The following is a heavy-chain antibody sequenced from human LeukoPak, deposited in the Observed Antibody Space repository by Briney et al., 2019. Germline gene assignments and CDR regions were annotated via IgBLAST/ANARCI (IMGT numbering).Heavy chain of an antibody. CDR2: ISGSGGST. CDR1: GFTFSSYA. Sequence: GGSLRLSCAASGFTFSSYAMSWVRQAPGKGLEWVSAISGSGGSTYYADSVKGRFTISRDNSKNTLYLQMNSLRAEDTAVYYCAKETPHYDFWSGAFDYWGQGTLVTVSS. D-gene: IGHD3-3*01. V-gene: IGHV3-23*01. CDR3: AKETPHYDFWSGAFDY. J-gene: IGHJ4*02.